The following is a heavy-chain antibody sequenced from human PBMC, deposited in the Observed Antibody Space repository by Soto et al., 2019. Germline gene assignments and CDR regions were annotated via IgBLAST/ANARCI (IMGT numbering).Heavy chain of an antibody. CDR1: GYTFTSYA. CDR3: ARAIVVVVAARVVNWFDP. J-gene: IGHJ5*02. V-gene: IGHV1-3*01. D-gene: IGHD2-15*01. Sequence: ASVKVSCKASGYTFTSYAMHWVRQAPGQRLEWMGWINAGNGNTKYSQQFQGRVTITRDTSASTAYMELSGLRSEDTAVYYCARAIVVVVAARVVNWFDPWGQGTLVTVSS. CDR2: INAGNGNT.